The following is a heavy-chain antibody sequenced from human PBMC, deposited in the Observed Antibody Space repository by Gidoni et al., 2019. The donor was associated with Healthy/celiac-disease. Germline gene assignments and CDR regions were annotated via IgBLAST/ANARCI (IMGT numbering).Heavy chain of an antibody. V-gene: IGHV3-30-3*01. Sequence: QMPLVESVGGVVEPGRALRLFCAAAGLTVSSYAMHWFRQAPGKGLEWVAVISYDGSNIYYADSVKGRFTISRDNSKNTLYLQMNSLRAEDTAVYYCARDGDCGGDCYSYYFDYWGQGTLVTVSS. D-gene: IGHD2-21*02. CDR1: GLTVSSYA. CDR2: ISYDGSNI. CDR3: ARDGDCGGDCYSYYFDY. J-gene: IGHJ4*02.